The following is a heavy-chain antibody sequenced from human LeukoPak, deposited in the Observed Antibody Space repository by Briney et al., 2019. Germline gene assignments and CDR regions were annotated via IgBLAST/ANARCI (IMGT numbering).Heavy chain of an antibody. J-gene: IGHJ4*02. CDR3: TRANSGTDPPEFDY. V-gene: IGHV1-2*02. D-gene: IGHD1-26*01. Sequence: GASVKVSCKASGYTFTSYAMHWVRQAPGQGLEWMGWIIPNSGGTNYAQKFQGRVTMTRDTSISTAYMELSRLRSDDTAVYYCTRANSGTDPPEFDYWGQGTLVTVSS. CDR2: IIPNSGGT. CDR1: GYTFTSYA.